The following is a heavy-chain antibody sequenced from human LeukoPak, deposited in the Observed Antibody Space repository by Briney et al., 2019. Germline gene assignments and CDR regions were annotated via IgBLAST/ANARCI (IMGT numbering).Heavy chain of an antibody. CDR3: ARGSGYGPSYYFDY. CDR1: GFTFSSYE. D-gene: IGHD5-12*01. J-gene: IGHJ4*02. CDR2: ISSSGSTI. V-gene: IGHV3-48*03. Sequence: PGGSLRLSCAASGFTFSSYEMNWVRQAPGKGLEWVSYISSSGSTIYYADSVKGRFTISRDNAKNSLYLQMNSLRAEDTAVYYCARGSGYGPSYYFDYWGQGTLVTVSS.